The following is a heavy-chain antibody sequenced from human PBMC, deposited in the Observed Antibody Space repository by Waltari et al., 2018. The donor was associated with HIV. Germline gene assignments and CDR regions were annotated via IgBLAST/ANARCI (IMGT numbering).Heavy chain of an antibody. Sequence: EVQLVESGGGLVQPGGSLRLSCAASGFKFDDYAMHCGRQAPGKGLESVSGISWNSGTRGYADSVMGRFTISRDNAKNSLSLQMKSLRAADTALYYCAKVGMTAVTSYAIDIWGQGTMVTVSS. CDR2: ISWNSGTR. V-gene: IGHV3-9*01. CDR1: GFKFDDYA. CDR3: AKVGMTAVTSYAIDI. J-gene: IGHJ3*02. D-gene: IGHD4-17*01.